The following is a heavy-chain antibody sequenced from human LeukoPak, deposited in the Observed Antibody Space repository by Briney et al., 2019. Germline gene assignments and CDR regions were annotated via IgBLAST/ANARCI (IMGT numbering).Heavy chain of an antibody. CDR3: AKDLRGMVRGVIIGVFDY. D-gene: IGHD3-10*01. Sequence: QAGGSLRLSCAASTFTFSSYGMSWVRQAPGKGLEWVSHISSSGGRTYYADSVKGRFTISRDNSKNTLYLQMNSLRAEDTAVYYCAKDLRGMVRGVIIGVFDYWGQGTLVTVSS. CDR1: TFTFSSYG. V-gene: IGHV3-23*01. CDR2: ISSSGGRT. J-gene: IGHJ4*02.